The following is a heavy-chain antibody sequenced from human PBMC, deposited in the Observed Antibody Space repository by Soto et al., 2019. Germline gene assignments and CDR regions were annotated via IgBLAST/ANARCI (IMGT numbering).Heavy chain of an antibody. CDR1: GFTFSSCG. V-gene: IGHV3-30*18. J-gene: IGHJ6*02. CDR2: ISYDGSNK. Sequence: GGSLRLSCAASGFTFSSCGMHWVRQAPGKGLEWVAVISYDGSNKYYADSVKGRFTISRDNSKNTLYLQMNSLRAEDTAVYYCAKDRIRGARIAAAGTITTPKNYYYYYGMDVWGQGTTVTVSS. D-gene: IGHD6-13*01. CDR3: AKDRIRGARIAAAGTITTPKNYYYYYGMDV.